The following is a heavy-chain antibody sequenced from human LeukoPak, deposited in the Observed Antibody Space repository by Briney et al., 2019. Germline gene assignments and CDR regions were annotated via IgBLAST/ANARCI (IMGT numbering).Heavy chain of an antibody. CDR3: ARGIVVVTATLRY. CDR1: GFTFSSYA. D-gene: IGHD2-21*02. V-gene: IGHV3-30*04. J-gene: IGHJ4*02. Sequence: PGGSLRLSCAASGFTFSSYAMHWVRQAPGKGLEWVAVISYDGSNKYYADSVKGRFTISTDNSKNTLYLQMNSLRAEDTAVYYCARGIVVVTATLRYWGQGTLVTVSS. CDR2: ISYDGSNK.